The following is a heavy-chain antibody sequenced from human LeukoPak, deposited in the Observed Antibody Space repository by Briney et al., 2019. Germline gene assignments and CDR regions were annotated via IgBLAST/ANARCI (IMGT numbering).Heavy chain of an antibody. Sequence: GGSLRLSCAASGFTFSNAWMSWVRQAPGKGLEWVGRIKSKTDGGTTDYAAPVKGRFTISRDDSKNTLYLQMNSLKTEDTAVCYCTTDQGSSSSRYYYYYMDVWGKGTTVTVSS. V-gene: IGHV3-15*01. D-gene: IGHD6-6*01. CDR3: TTDQGSSSSRYYYYYMDV. CDR2: IKSKTDGGTT. J-gene: IGHJ6*03. CDR1: GFTFSNAW.